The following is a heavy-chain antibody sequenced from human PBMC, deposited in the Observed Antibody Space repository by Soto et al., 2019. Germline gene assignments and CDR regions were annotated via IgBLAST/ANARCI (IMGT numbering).Heavy chain of an antibody. Sequence: QVQLVQSGAEVKKPGASVKVSCKASGYTFTGYYMHWVRQAPGQGLEWMGWINPNSGGTNYAQKFQASVTMTRDTSISTAYMELSRLISDDTAVYYCARDTGSVWLNYYWGQGTLVTVSS. CDR2: INPNSGGT. V-gene: IGHV1-2*02. D-gene: IGHD6-19*01. CDR3: ARDTGSVWLNYY. CDR1: GYTFTGYY. J-gene: IGHJ4*02.